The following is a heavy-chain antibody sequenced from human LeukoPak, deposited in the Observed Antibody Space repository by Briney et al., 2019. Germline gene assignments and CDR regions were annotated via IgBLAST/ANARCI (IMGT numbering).Heavy chain of an antibody. J-gene: IGHJ3*02. CDR3: ATSIGRWFGELSGAFDI. CDR2: ISSSSSYI. Sequence: GGPLRLSCAASGFTFSSYSMNWVRQAPGKGLEWVSSISSSSSYIYYADSVKGRFTISRDNAKNSLYLQMNSLRAEDTAVYYCATSIGRWFGELSGAFDIWGQGTMVTVSS. D-gene: IGHD3-10*01. CDR1: GFTFSSYS. V-gene: IGHV3-21*01.